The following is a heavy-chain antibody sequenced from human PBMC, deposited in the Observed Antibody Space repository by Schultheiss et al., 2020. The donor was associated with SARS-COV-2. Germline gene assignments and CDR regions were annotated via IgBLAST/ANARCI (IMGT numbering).Heavy chain of an antibody. CDR1: GYSFTSYW. Sequence: GESLKISCKGSGYSFTSYWIGWVRQMPGKGLEWMGIIYPGDSDTRYSPSFQGQVTISADKSISTAYLRWSSLKASDTAMYYCATTRGYSYGKDAFDIWGQGTMVTVSS. V-gene: IGHV5-51*01. CDR3: ATTRGYSYGKDAFDI. CDR2: IYPGDSDT. D-gene: IGHD5-18*01. J-gene: IGHJ3*02.